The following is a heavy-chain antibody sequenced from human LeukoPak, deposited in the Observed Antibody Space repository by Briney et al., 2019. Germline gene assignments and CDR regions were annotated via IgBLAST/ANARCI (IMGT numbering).Heavy chain of an antibody. CDR3: AREEEQQGFDY. V-gene: IGHV1-69*01. Sequence: GSSVKVSCRASGGTFSSYAISWVRQAPGQGLEWMGGIIPIFGTANYAQKFQGRVTITADESTSTAYMELSSLRSDDTAVYYCAREEEQQGFDYWGQGTLVTVSS. J-gene: IGHJ4*02. D-gene: IGHD6-13*01. CDR1: GGTFSSYA. CDR2: IIPIFGTA.